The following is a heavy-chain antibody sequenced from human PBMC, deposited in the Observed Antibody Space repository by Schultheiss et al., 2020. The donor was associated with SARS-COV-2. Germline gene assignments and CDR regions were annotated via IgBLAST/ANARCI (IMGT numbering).Heavy chain of an antibody. D-gene: IGHD3-22*01. CDR3: ARSYYYDSSGYYEYYFDY. CDR2: INSDGDYS. J-gene: IGHJ4*02. Sequence: GGSLRLSCAASGFTFSGSAMHWVRQASGKGLEWVSRINSDGDYSIYADSVKGRFTISRDNAKNTLYLQMNSLRAEDTAVYYCARSYYYDSSGYYEYYFDYWGQGTLVTVSS. CDR1: GFTFSGSA. V-gene: IGHV3-74*01.